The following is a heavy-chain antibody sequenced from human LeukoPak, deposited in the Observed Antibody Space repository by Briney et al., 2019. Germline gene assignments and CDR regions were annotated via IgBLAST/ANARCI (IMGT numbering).Heavy chain of an antibody. CDR3: ARGSDCGSSGYYWRVLDY. Sequence: SETLSLTCTVSGASISSSGYCWGWVRQPPGKGLEWVGSICEGRTTYYIPSLKSRIAISIDTSKSQFSLILTSVTAADTAVYYCARGSDCGSSGYYWRVLDYWGQGILVTVSS. CDR2: ICEGRTT. J-gene: IGHJ4*02. D-gene: IGHD3-22*01. V-gene: IGHV4-39*07. CDR1: GASISSSGYC.